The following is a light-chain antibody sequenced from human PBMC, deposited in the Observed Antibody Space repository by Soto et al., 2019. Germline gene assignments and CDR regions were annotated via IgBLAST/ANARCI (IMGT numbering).Light chain of an antibody. CDR3: QSYDMSLNNHV. CDR1: NSNIASNT. J-gene: IGLJ1*01. CDR2: YNN. Sequence: QSVLTQPPSASETPGQTVSISCSGSNSNIASNTVNWYQHLPGTAPKLLIYYNNQRPSGVPDRFSGSRSGTSASLAITGLQAEDEADYYCQSYDMSLNNHVFGTGTKVTVL. V-gene: IGLV1-44*01.